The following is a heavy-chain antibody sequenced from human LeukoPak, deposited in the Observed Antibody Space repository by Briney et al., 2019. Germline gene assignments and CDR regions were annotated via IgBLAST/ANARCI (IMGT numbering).Heavy chain of an antibody. CDR1: GGTFSSCA. Sequence: ASVKVSCEASGGTFSSCAISWVRQAPGQGLEWMGGIIPIFGTANYAQKFQGRVTITADESTSTAYMELSSLRSEDTAVYYCARDPTSAVDTAMYWDNWFDPWGQGTLVTVSS. V-gene: IGHV1-69*13. CDR2: IIPIFGTA. D-gene: IGHD5-18*01. J-gene: IGHJ5*02. CDR3: ARDPTSAVDTAMYWDNWFDP.